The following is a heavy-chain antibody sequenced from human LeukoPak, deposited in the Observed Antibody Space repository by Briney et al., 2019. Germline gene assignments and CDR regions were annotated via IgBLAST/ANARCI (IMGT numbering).Heavy chain of an antibody. CDR1: GFTFISYA. Sequence: GGSLRLSCAASGFTFISYAMSWVRQAPGKGLEWVSAISGNGGSTYYADSVKGRFTITRDNSTITLYLQMNSLRAEDTAVDYYAKNRIVVVVADLWAMDVWGQGTTVTVSS. CDR2: ISGNGGST. D-gene: IGHD2-15*01. J-gene: IGHJ6*02. CDR3: AKNRIVVVVADLWAMDV. V-gene: IGHV3-23*01.